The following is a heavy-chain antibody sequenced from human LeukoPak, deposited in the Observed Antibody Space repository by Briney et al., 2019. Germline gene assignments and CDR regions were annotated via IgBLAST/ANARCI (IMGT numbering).Heavy chain of an antibody. CDR3: AKNAHYQGYSYGGIDY. V-gene: IGHV3-23*01. D-gene: IGHD5-18*01. CDR1: GFTFNTYA. CDR2: ITNSGTT. Sequence: GGSLRLSCAASGFTFNTYAMSWVRQAPGKGLEWVSGITNSGTTYYADSVKGRFSISRDNSKNTLYLQMNSLRAEDTAVYYCAKNAHYQGYSYGGIDYWGQGTLVTVSS. J-gene: IGHJ4*02.